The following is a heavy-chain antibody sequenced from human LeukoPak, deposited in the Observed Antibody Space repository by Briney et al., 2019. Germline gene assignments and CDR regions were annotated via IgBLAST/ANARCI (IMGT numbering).Heavy chain of an antibody. CDR3: ARHPPYTAMVSCARIRDDY. J-gene: IGHJ4*02. CDR1: GGSISSSSYY. D-gene: IGHD5-18*01. Sequence: PSETLSLTCTVSGGSISSSSYYWGWIRQPPGKGLEWIGSIYYSGSTYYNPSLKSRVTISVDTSKNQFSLKLSSVTAADTAVYYCARHPPYTAMVSCARIRDDYWGQGTLVTVSS. CDR2: IYYSGST. V-gene: IGHV4-39*01.